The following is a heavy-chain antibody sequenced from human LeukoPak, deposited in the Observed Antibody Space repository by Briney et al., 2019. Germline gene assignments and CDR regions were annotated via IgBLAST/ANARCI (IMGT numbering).Heavy chain of an antibody. CDR1: GGSISSSNW. Sequence: SGTLSLTCAVSGGSISSSNWWSWVRQPPGKGLEWIGEIYHSGSTNYNPSLKSRVTISVDKSKNQFSLKLSSVTAADTAVYYCARTTDCSGGSCYPYYYYGMDVWGQGTTVTVSS. CDR2: IYHSGST. D-gene: IGHD2-15*01. J-gene: IGHJ6*02. CDR3: ARTTDCSGGSCYPYYYYGMDV. V-gene: IGHV4-4*02.